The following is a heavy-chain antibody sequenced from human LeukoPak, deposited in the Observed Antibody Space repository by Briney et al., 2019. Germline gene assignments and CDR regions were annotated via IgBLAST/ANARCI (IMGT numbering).Heavy chain of an antibody. CDR3: GRRGTGRWFDP. Sequence: ASETLSLTCTVSSGSISSYYWSWIRQPPGKGLEWIGYTHYSGSTYYNPSLKSRVTISVDTSQNQFSLKLSSVTAADTAVYYCGRRGTGRWFDPWGQGTLVTVSS. CDR2: THYSGST. D-gene: IGHD1-1*01. V-gene: IGHV4-59*12. J-gene: IGHJ5*02. CDR1: SGSISSYY.